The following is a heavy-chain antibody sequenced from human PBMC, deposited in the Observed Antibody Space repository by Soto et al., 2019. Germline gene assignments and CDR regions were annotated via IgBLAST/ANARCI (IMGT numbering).Heavy chain of an antibody. CDR2: IIPIFGTA. CDR3: ARDLKRYYDSSGYGYYYYGMDV. D-gene: IGHD3-22*01. CDR1: GGTFSSYA. V-gene: IGHV1-69*13. Sequence: SVKVSCKASGGTFSSYAISWVRQAPGQGLEWMGGIIPIFGTANYAQKFQGRVTITADESTSTAYMELSSLRSEDTAVYYCARDLKRYYDSSGYGYYYYGMDVWGQGTTVTVSS. J-gene: IGHJ6*02.